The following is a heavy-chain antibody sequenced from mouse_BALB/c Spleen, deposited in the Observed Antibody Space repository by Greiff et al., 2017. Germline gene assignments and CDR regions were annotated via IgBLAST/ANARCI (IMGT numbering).Heavy chain of an antibody. V-gene: IGHV1-7*01. CDR2: INPSTGYT. CDR3: ARGDGNYLYYFDY. CDR1: GYTFTSYW. J-gene: IGHJ2*01. D-gene: IGHD2-1*01. Sequence: VQLQHSGAELAKPGASVKMSCKASGYTFTSYWMHWVKQRPGQGLEWIGYINPSTGYTGYNQKFKDKATLTVDKSSSTAYMQLSSLTSEDSAVYYCARGDGNYLYYFDYWGQGTTLTVSS.